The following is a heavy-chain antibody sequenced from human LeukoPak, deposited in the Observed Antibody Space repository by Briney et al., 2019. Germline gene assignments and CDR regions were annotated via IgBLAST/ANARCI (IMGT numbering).Heavy chain of an antibody. D-gene: IGHD3-22*01. CDR3: ARVYFDSSGYYYRGLQYFDR. CDR1: GYSISSGYY. J-gene: IGHJ4*02. Sequence: PSETLSLTCTVSGYSISSGYYWGWIRQPPGKGLEWIGSIYHSGSTYYNPSLKSRITISVDTSKNQFSLKLSSVTAADTAVYYCARVYFDSSGYYYRGLQYFDRWGQGTLVTVSP. CDR2: IYHSGST. V-gene: IGHV4-38-2*02.